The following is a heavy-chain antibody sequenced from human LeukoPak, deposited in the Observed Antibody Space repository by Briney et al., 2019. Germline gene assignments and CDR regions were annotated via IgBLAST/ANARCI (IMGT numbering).Heavy chain of an antibody. CDR1: GGSFTFTSHA. CDR3: AGFFYDNSGDVFDL. J-gene: IGHJ3*01. D-gene: IGHD3-22*01. CDR2: LIPIYGSA. V-gene: IGHV1-69*13. Sequence: SVKVSCKASGGSFTFTSHAISWVRQAPGQGLEWMGGLIPIYGSANYAQKVQVRVTITSDEATRTVYMELSSLRPEDSAVYYCAGFFYDNSGDVFDLWGQGTMVTVSS.